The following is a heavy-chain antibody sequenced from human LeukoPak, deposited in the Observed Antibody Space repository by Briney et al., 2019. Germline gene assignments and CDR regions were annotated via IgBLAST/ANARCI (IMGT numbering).Heavy chain of an antibody. CDR3: ARGETVTRNYYYYGMDV. CDR2: IYYSGST. CDR1: GGSISSYY. V-gene: IGHV4-59*12. J-gene: IGHJ6*02. Sequence: PSETLSLTCTVSGGSISSYYWSWIRQPPGKGLEWIGYIYYSGSTNYNPSLKSRVTISVDTSKNQFSLKLSSVTAADTAVYYCARGETVTRNYYYYGMDVWGQGTTVTVSS. D-gene: IGHD4-4*01.